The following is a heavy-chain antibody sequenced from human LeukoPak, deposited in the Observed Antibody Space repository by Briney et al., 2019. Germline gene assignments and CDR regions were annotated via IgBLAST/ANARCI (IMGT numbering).Heavy chain of an antibody. CDR3: ARSRVAGATIQGYYFDY. CDR2: ISYDGSNK. D-gene: IGHD1-26*01. Sequence: GGSLRLSCAASGFTFSSYGMHWVRQAPGKGLEWVAVISYDGSNKYYADSVKGRFTISRDNSKNTLYLQMNSLRAEDTAVYYCARSRVAGATIQGYYFDYWGQGTLVTVSS. J-gene: IGHJ4*02. CDR1: GFTFSSYG. V-gene: IGHV3-30*03.